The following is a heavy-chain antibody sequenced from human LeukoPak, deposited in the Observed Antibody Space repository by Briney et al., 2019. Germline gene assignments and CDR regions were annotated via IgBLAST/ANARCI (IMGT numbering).Heavy chain of an antibody. Sequence: ASVKVSCKASGYTFTGYYMHWVRQAPGQGLEWMGWINPNSGGTNYAQKFQGRVTMTRDTSISTAYMELSRLRSDDTAVYYCARADETDIVVVVAATLMTRPYDYWGQGTLVTVSS. CDR1: GYTFTGYY. CDR2: INPNSGGT. J-gene: IGHJ4*02. CDR3: ARADETDIVVVVAATLMTRPYDY. V-gene: IGHV1-2*02. D-gene: IGHD2-15*01.